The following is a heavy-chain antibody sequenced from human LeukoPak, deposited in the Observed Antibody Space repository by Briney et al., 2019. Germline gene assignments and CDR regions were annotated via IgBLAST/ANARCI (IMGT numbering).Heavy chain of an antibody. J-gene: IGHJ6*02. CDR2: IYSGGST. V-gene: IGHV3-53*01. CDR1: GFIFSGYS. CDR3: ARDLSSWSYYYYGMDV. Sequence: GGSLRLSCAASGFIFSGYSMNWVRQAPGKGLEWVSVIYSGGSTYYADSVKGRFTISRDNSKNTLYLQMNSLRAEDTAVYYCARDLSSWSYYYYGMDVWGQGTTVTVSS. D-gene: IGHD6-13*01.